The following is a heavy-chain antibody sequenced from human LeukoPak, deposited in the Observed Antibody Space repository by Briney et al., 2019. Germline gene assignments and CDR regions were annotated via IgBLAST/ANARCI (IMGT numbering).Heavy chain of an antibody. CDR3: VKGRGLDYGYFYFDH. V-gene: IGHV3-9*03. D-gene: IGHD3-16*01. CDR2: ISWDGGNA. CDR1: GFSFDDYG. J-gene: IGHJ4*01. Sequence: SLRLSCAASGFSFDDYGMNWVRQAPGEGLEWVSGISWDGGNAGYADSFKGRFTISRENAKNSLYLQINSLRTEDMALYYCVKGRGLDYGYFYFDHWGRGTRVTVSS.